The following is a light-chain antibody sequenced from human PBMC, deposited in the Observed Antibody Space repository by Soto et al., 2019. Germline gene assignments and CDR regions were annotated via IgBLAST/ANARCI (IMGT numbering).Light chain of an antibody. J-gene: IGKJ1*01. V-gene: IGKV3-20*01. CDR2: GVS. Sequence: EIVLTQSPGTLSLSPGERATLSCRASQSVSSSYLAWYQQKPGQAPRLLIYGVSSRAIGIPDRFSGSGSGTDFTLTISRLEPEDLAVYYCQQYSSSPWTCGNGTKVQIK. CDR3: QQYSSSPWT. CDR1: QSVSSSY.